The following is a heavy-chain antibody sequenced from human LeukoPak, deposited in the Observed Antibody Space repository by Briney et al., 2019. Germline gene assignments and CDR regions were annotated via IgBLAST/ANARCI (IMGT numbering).Heavy chain of an antibody. D-gene: IGHD2-2*01. CDR3: AREEGYCSSTSCSYGMDV. CDR2: ICAYNGNT. CDR1: GYTFTSYG. Sequence: ASVKVSCKGSGYTFTSYGISWVRQAPGQGLEWMGWICAYNGNTNYAQKLQGRVNMTTDTSTSTAYMELRSLRSEDTAVYYCAREEGYCSSTSCSYGMDVWGQGTTVTVSS. V-gene: IGHV1-18*01. J-gene: IGHJ6*02.